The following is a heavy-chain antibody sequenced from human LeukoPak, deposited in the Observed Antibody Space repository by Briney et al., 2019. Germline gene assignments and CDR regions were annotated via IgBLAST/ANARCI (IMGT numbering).Heavy chain of an antibody. CDR2: ISHTGTTM. V-gene: IGHV3-11*04. CDR3: AIPPLSGSGSSRPLAGMDV. CDR1: GFTFSDYY. Sequence: KPGGSLRLSCAASGFTFSDYYMSWIRQAPGKGLEWVSYISHTGTTMSYADSVKGRFTISRDNARNSLYLQMNSLRAEDTAVYYCAIPPLSGSGSSRPLAGMDVWGQGTTVTVS. D-gene: IGHD3-10*01. J-gene: IGHJ6*02.